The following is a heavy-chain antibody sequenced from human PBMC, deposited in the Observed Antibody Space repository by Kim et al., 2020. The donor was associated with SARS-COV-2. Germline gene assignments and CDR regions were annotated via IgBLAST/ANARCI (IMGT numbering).Heavy chain of an antibody. J-gene: IGHJ3*02. Sequence: RFTISRDNSKNTLYLQMNSLRAEDTAVYYCAKDDRVVVVPAAMGLGAFDIWGQGTMVTVSS. D-gene: IGHD2-2*01. CDR3: AKDDRVVVVPAAMGLGAFDI. V-gene: IGHV3-33*06.